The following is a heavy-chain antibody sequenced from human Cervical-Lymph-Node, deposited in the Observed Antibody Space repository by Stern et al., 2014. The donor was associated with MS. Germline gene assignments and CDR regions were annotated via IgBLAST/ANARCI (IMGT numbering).Heavy chain of an antibody. CDR1: GYTLTELS. Sequence: QVQLVQSGAEVKKPGASVKVSCKVSGYTLTELSMHWVRQAPGKGLEWMGGFDPEGGATLYAQKFQGRVTMTEDTSTDTAYMELSSLRSEDTAVYYCATDRDDFRSGYSAPTKGYGLDVWGQGTTVTVTS. J-gene: IGHJ6*02. D-gene: IGHD3-3*01. V-gene: IGHV1-24*01. CDR2: FDPEGGAT. CDR3: ATDRDDFRSGYSAPTKGYGLDV.